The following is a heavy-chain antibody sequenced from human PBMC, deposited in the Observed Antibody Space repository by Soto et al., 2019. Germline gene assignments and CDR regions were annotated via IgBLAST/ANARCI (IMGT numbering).Heavy chain of an antibody. V-gene: IGHV1-46*01. CDR1: GYTFSNYY. Sequence: SVKVSCKTSGYTFSNYYINWVRQAPGQGLQWMGRINPSGGSTIYAQKFQGRVTMTRVTSTSTVYMDLSSLTSEDTAVYFCARSQEVVVVPAAPIDYWGQGTLVTVSS. D-gene: IGHD2-2*01. CDR3: ARSQEVVVVPAAPIDY. J-gene: IGHJ4*02. CDR2: INPSGGST.